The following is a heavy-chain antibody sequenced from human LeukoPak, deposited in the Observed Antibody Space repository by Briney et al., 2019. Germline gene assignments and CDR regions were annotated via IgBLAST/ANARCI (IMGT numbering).Heavy chain of an antibody. J-gene: IGHJ4*02. CDR1: GYTFSGYY. CDR3: ARADYGDDPLDY. D-gene: IGHD4-17*01. CDR2: INPNSGGT. Sequence: VASVKVSCKVSGYTFSGYYVYWVREAPGHGLEWMGWINPNSGGTNYAQKFQGRVTMTRYTSISTAYMELTRLKSDDTAGYYCARADYGDDPLDYWGQGTLVTVAS. V-gene: IGHV1-2*02.